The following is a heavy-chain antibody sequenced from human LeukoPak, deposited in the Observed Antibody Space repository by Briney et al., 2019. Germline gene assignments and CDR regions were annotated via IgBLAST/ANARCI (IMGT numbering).Heavy chain of an antibody. V-gene: IGHV4-59*08. CDR3: ATSVGTTGTT. Sequence: PSETLSLTCTVSAGPISSYYWNWLRQSPGKGLEWIGYIYYTGTTKYNPSLTGRVTISIDTSKNQFSLKLSSVTAADTAVYYCATSVGTTGTTWGQGTLVIVSS. J-gene: IGHJ4*02. D-gene: IGHD1-1*01. CDR1: AGPISSYY. CDR2: IYYTGTT.